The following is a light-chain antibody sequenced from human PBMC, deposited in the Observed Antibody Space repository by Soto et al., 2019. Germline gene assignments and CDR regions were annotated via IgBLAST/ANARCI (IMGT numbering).Light chain of an antibody. CDR1: ISNIGAGYD. V-gene: IGLV1-40*01. J-gene: IGLJ1*01. CDR3: QSYDSSYV. Sequence: QSVLTQPPSVSGAPGQRVTISCTGSISNIGAGYDVHWYQQLPGTAPKLLIYHNNNRPSGVPDRFSGSQSGTSASLAITGLQAEDEADYYCQSYDSSYVFGTGTKVTVL. CDR2: HNN.